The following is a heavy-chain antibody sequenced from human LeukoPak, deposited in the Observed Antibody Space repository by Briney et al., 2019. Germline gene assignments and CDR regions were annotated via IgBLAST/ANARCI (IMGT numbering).Heavy chain of an antibody. D-gene: IGHD6-19*01. J-gene: IGHJ4*02. V-gene: IGHV4-61*01. Sequence: SETLSLTCTVSGGSISSSSYYWSWIRQPPGKGLEWIGYIYYSGSTNYNPSLKSRVTISVDTSKNQFSLKLSSVTAADTAVYYCARVSRHSSGWYGRSCYFDYWGQGTLVTVSS. CDR1: GGSISSSSYY. CDR2: IYYSGST. CDR3: ARVSRHSSGWYGRSCYFDY.